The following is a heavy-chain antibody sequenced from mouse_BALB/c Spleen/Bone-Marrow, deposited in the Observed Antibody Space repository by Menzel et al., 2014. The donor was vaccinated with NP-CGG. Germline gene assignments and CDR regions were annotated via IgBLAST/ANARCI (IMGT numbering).Heavy chain of an antibody. CDR3: ARSGYGYDWFAY. Sequence: QVQLQQPGPELVGPGVSVKISCKGSGYTFTDYAMHWVKQSHAKSLEWIGVISTYSGNTNYNQKFKGKATMTVDKSSSTAYMELARLTSEDSAIYYCARSGYGYDWFAYWGQGTLVTVSA. D-gene: IGHD2-2*01. CDR2: ISTYSGNT. J-gene: IGHJ3*01. V-gene: IGHV1-67*01. CDR1: GYTFTDYA.